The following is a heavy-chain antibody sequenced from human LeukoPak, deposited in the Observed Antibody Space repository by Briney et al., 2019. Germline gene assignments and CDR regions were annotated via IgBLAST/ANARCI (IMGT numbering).Heavy chain of an antibody. D-gene: IGHD3-16*01. CDR3: ARDGPQINYDYVWGSYDY. J-gene: IGHJ4*02. CDR1: GFTFSRHW. CDR2: IKQDGSEK. Sequence: GGSLRLSCAVSGFTFSRHWMSWVRQAPGKGLEWLANIKQDGSEKYYVDSVKGRFTISRDNAKNSLYLQMNSLRAEDTAVYYCARDGPQINYDYVWGSYDYWGQGTLVTVSS. V-gene: IGHV3-7*01.